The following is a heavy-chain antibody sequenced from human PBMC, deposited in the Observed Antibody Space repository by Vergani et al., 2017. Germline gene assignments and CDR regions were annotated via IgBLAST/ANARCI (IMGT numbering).Heavy chain of an antibody. Sequence: VQLVESGGGLVQPGGSLRLSCAASGFTFSSYGMHWVRQAPGKGLEWVAVISYDGSNKYYADSVKGRFTISRDNSKNTLYLQMNSLRAEDTAVYYCAKGGYYDILTGHFDYWGQGTLVTVSS. CDR2: ISYDGSNK. J-gene: IGHJ4*02. D-gene: IGHD3-9*01. CDR1: GFTFSSYG. V-gene: IGHV3-30*18. CDR3: AKGGYYDILTGHFDY.